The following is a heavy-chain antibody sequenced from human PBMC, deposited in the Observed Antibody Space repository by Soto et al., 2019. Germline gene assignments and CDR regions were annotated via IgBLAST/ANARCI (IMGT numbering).Heavy chain of an antibody. CDR3: ARDLLNWNCSFDY. CDR2: IWYDGSNK. D-gene: IGHD1-7*01. Sequence: PGGSLRLSCAASGFTFSGYGMHWVRQAPGKGLEWVAVIWYDGSNKYYADSVKGRFTISRDNSKNTLYLQMNSLRAEDTAVYYCARDLLNWNCSFDYWGQGTLVTVSS. CDR1: GFTFSGYG. J-gene: IGHJ4*02. V-gene: IGHV3-33*01.